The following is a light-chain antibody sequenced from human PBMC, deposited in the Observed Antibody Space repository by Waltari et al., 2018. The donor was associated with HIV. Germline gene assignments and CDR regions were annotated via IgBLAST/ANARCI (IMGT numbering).Light chain of an antibody. V-gene: IGLV2-11*01. CDR3: CSYADTYFVV. J-gene: IGLJ2*01. CDR1: SSDVGGYNY. Sequence: QSALTQPRSVSGSPGQSVTISCTGTSSDVGGYNYVSWYQPHPNKGPKLLIYDDNKRPSGVPDRFSGSKSGNTASLTISGLQAEDEADYYCCSYADTYFVVFGGRTKLTVL. CDR2: DDN.